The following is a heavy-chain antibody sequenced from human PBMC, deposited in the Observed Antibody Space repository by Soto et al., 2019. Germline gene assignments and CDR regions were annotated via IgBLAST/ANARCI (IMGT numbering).Heavy chain of an antibody. Sequence: GASVKVSCKASGYTFTSYDINWVRQATGQGLEWMGWMNPNSGNTGYAQKFQGRVTMTRNTSISTAYMELSSLRSEDTAVYYCARVATGDDYFDYWGQGTLFTVSS. J-gene: IGHJ4*02. CDR1: GYTFTSYD. CDR3: ARVATGDDYFDY. CDR2: MNPNSGNT. V-gene: IGHV1-8*01. D-gene: IGHD5-12*01.